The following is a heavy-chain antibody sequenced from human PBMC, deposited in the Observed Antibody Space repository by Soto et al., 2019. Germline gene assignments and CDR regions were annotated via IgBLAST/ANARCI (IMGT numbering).Heavy chain of an antibody. CDR2: TSGSGGST. J-gene: IGHJ3*02. CDR3: AHPRGYGVFDAVDI. CDR1: GFTFSSYA. D-gene: IGHD4-17*01. V-gene: IGHV3-23*01. Sequence: HPGGSLRLSCAASGFTFSSYAMSWVRQAPGKGLEWVSATSGSGGSTYYADSVKGRFTISRDNSKNTLYLQMNSLRAEDTAVYYCAHPRGYGVFDAVDIWGQGTMVTVSS.